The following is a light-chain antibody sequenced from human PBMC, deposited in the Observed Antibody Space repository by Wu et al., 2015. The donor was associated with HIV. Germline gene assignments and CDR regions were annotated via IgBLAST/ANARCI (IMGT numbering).Light chain of an antibody. Sequence: EIVLTQSPGTLSLSPGERAILSCRASQSVSSNYLAWYQQKPGRAPRLLIYATSNRATGIPDRFSGSGSGTDFTLTISRLEPEDFAVYYCQHYGSSPYSFGQGTKLEIK. V-gene: IGKV3-20*01. CDR2: ATS. CDR1: QSVSSNY. CDR3: QHYGSSPYS. J-gene: IGKJ2*03.